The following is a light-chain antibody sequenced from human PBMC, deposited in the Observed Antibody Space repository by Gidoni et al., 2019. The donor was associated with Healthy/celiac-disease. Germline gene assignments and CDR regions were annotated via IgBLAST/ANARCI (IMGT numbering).Light chain of an antibody. J-gene: IGKJ1*01. V-gene: IGKV3-20*01. CDR2: GAS. Sequence: IVLTQSPGTLSLSPGERATLSCRASQSVSSSYLAWYQQKPGQAPRLLIYGASSRATGIPDRFSGSGSGTEFTLTISRLETEDFAVYYCQQYGSSPGGTFGQGTKVEIK. CDR1: QSVSSSY. CDR3: QQYGSSPGGT.